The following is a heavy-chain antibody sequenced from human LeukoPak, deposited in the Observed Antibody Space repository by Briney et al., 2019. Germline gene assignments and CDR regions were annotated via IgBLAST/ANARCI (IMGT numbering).Heavy chain of an antibody. CDR1: GASINSGAYY. CDR3: ARDGPSVYFDY. J-gene: IGHJ4*02. Sequence: SETLSLTCTVSGASINSGAYYWTWIRQPAGKGLEWIGRIYTSGSTNYNPSLKSRVNISRDTSKNHFSLKLDPVTAADTAVYFCARDGPSVYFDYWGQGILVTVSS. V-gene: IGHV4-61*02. CDR2: IYTSGST.